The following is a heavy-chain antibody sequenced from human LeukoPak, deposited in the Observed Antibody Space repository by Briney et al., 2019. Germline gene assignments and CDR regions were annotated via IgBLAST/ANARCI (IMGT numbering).Heavy chain of an antibody. Sequence: GGSLRLSCAASGFTFKNCDMNWVRQAPGKGLEWVSSITSSNTYKDYADSVKGRFTISRDNTENSLYLEMNSLTGEDTAVYYCTTGIAVAGTHFVDYWGQGTLVIVSS. CDR3: TTGIAVAGTHFVDY. CDR1: GFTFKNCD. V-gene: IGHV3-21*01. D-gene: IGHD6-19*01. J-gene: IGHJ4*02. CDR2: ITSSNTYK.